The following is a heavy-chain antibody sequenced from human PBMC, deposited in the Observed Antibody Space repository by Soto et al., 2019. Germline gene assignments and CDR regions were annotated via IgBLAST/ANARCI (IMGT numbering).Heavy chain of an antibody. D-gene: IGHD6-13*01. CDR2: ISSSGTTI. Sequence: GGSLRLSGVASEFTFSCYEINWLRQAQGKGLEWVSYISSSGTTIYYTDSVKGRFTISRDNAKKSLYLQMNSLRAEDTAVYYCVRFGGAAAGPGDYWGQGTLVTVPQ. J-gene: IGHJ4*02. CDR3: VRFGGAAAGPGDY. CDR1: EFTFSCYE. V-gene: IGHV3-48*03.